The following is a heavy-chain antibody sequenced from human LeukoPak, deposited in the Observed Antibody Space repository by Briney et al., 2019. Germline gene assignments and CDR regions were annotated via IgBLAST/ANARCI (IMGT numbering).Heavy chain of an antibody. D-gene: IGHD3-22*01. CDR1: GFTVSSDY. Sequence: GGSLRLSCAASGFTVSSDYMSWVRQAPGKGLEWVSVIYSGGTTYYADSVKGRFTISRDNAKNSLYLQMNSLRAEDTAVYYCARARYYYDSSGYCSFDYWGQGTLVTVSS. V-gene: IGHV3-66*01. CDR3: ARARYYYDSSGYCSFDY. J-gene: IGHJ4*02. CDR2: IYSGGTT.